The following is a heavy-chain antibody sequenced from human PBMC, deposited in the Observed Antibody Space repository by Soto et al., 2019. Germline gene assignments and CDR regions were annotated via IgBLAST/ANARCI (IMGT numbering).Heavy chain of an antibody. V-gene: IGHV4-34*01. CDR1: GGSFSGYY. CDR2: INHSGST. CDR3: ASERPCDY. J-gene: IGHJ4*02. Sequence: SETLSLTCAVYGGSFSGYYWSWIRQPPGKGLEWIGEINHSGSTNYNPSLESRVTISVDTSKNQFSLNLSSVTAADTAVYYCASERPCDYWGQGTLVTVSS.